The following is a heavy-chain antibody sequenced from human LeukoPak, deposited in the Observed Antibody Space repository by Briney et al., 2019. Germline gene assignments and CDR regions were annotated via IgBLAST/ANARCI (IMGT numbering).Heavy chain of an antibody. CDR3: ARVGLTGKTTAPNQGMDV. CDR1: GGSFSGYY. Sequence: SETLSLTCAVYGGSFSGYYWSWIRQPPGKGLEWIGEINHSGSTNYNPSLKSRVTISVDTSKNQFSLKLSSVTAADTAVYYCARVGLTGKTTAPNQGMDVWGQGTTVTVSS. CDR2: INHSGST. V-gene: IGHV4-34*01. J-gene: IGHJ6*02. D-gene: IGHD1-20*01.